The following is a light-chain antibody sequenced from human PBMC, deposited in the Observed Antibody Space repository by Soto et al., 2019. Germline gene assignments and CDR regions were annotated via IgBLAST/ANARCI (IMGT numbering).Light chain of an antibody. CDR2: DVS. Sequence: QSALTQPASVSGSPGQSITISCTGTSSDVGGYHYVSWYQQHPGRAPKLMIYDVSNRPSGVSSRFSGSKSGNTASLTISGLQAEDEAVYYCSSYTSSSSVVFGGGTKLTVL. CDR3: SSYTSSSSVV. J-gene: IGLJ2*01. CDR1: SSDVGGYHY. V-gene: IGLV2-14*01.